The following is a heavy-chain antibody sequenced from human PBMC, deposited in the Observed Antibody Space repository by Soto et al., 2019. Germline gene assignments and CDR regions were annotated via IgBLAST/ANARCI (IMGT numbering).Heavy chain of an antibody. CDR1: GGSISSGDYY. CDR3: AREYYGSGSQIDYYYYYGMDV. D-gene: IGHD3-10*01. CDR2: IYYSGST. J-gene: IGHJ6*02. Sequence: SETLSLTCTVSGGSISSGDYYWSWIRQPPGKGLEWIGYIYYSGSTYYNPSLKSRVTISVDTSKNQFSLKLSSVTAADTAVYYCAREYYGSGSQIDYYYYYGMDVWGQGTTVTVSS. V-gene: IGHV4-30-4*01.